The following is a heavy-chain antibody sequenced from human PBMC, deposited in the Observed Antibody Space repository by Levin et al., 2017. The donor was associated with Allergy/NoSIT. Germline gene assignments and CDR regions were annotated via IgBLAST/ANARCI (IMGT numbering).Heavy chain of an antibody. D-gene: IGHD3-10*01. Sequence: GESLKISCAASGFTFVDYYMSWVRQAPGKGLEWISYINGNSHITNYADSVKGRFTMSRDNARNSVYLQMSSLRADDTAVYYCATGGAYYYGSVTRNYFDPWGQGIMVAVSS. CDR3: ATGGAYYYGSVTRNYFDP. V-gene: IGHV3-11*05. CDR1: GFTFVDYY. CDR2: INGNSHIT. J-gene: IGHJ5*02.